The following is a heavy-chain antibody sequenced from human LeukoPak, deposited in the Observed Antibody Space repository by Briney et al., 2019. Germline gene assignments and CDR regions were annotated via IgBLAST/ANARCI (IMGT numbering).Heavy chain of an antibody. CDR3: AKVQGSSWYNWDYYYYYMDV. V-gene: IGHV3-21*04. CDR2: ISSSSSYI. Sequence: GGSLRLSCAASGFTFSSYSKNWVRQAPGKGLEWVSSISSSSSYIYYADSVKGRFTISRDNAKNSLYLQMNSLRAEDTAVYYCAKVQGSSWYNWDYYYYYMDVWGKGTTVTISS. D-gene: IGHD6-13*01. J-gene: IGHJ6*03. CDR1: GFTFSSYS.